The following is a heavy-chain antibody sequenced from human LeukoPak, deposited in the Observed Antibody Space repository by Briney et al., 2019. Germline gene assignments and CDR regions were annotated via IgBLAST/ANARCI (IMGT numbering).Heavy chain of an antibody. CDR2: IDGSGGDT. V-gene: IGHV3-23*01. CDR3: AKDGPGYYYDSSGPKLDY. J-gene: IGHJ4*02. D-gene: IGHD3-22*01. Sequence: GGSLRLSCAASGFTFSTYVMNWVRQAPGKGLEWVSAIDGSGGDTYYADSVKGRFTISRDNSKNTLYLQMNSLGAEDTALYYCAKDGPGYYYDSSGPKLDYWGQGTPVTVSS. CDR1: GFTFSTYV.